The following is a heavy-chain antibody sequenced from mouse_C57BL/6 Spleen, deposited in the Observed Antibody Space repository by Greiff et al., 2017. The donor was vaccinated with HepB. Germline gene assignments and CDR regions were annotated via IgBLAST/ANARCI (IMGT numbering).Heavy chain of an antibody. V-gene: IGHV2-2*01. Sequence: VQLVESGPGLVQPSQRLSITCTVSGFSFTSYGVHWVRQSPGKGLEWLGVIWSGGSTDYNAAFISRLSISKDNSKSQVFFKMNSLQADDTAIYYCARNTGSSYVEYFDVWGTGTTVTVSS. CDR1: GFSFTSYG. D-gene: IGHD1-1*01. CDR3: ARNTGSSYVEYFDV. J-gene: IGHJ1*03. CDR2: IWSGGST.